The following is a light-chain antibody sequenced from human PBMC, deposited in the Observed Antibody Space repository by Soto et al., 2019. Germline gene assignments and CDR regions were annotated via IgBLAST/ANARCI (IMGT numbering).Light chain of an antibody. CDR3: SSYTSASTLLYL. CDR1: SSDVGGYNY. Sequence: QSVLPQPASVSGSPGQSITISCTGTSSDVGGYNYVSWYQHHPGIAPKLLIYGVTNRPSGVSPRFSGSKSGNTASLTISGLQAEDEADYHCSSYTSASTLLYLFGTGTKVTVL. J-gene: IGLJ1*01. CDR2: GVT. V-gene: IGLV2-14*01.